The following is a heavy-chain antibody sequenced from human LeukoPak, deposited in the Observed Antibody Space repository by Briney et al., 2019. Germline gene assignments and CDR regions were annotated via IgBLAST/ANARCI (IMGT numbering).Heavy chain of an antibody. CDR2: INPNSGGT. Sequence: ASVKVPCKASGYTFTGYYMHWVRQAPGQGLEWMGWINPNSGGTNYAQKFQGWVTMTRDTSISTAYMELSRLRSDDTAVYYRARERIAVAGTTYYYYYGMDVWGQGTTVTVSS. V-gene: IGHV1-2*04. CDR3: ARERIAVAGTTYYYYYGMDV. CDR1: GYTFTGYY. J-gene: IGHJ6*02. D-gene: IGHD6-19*01.